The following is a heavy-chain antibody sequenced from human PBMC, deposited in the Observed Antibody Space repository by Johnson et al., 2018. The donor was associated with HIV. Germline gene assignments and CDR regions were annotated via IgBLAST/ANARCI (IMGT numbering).Heavy chain of an antibody. D-gene: IGHD5-18*01. CDR1: GFTFSSYG. J-gene: IGHJ3*02. CDR2: IWHDGRDV. V-gene: IGHV3-33*03. Sequence: QVQLVESGGGVVRPGGSLRLSCAASGFTFSSYGIHWVRQAPGKGLEWVAFIWHDGRDVYYADSVKGRFTVSRDNSKNAVYLQMNSLGAGDTAVYYCAKDLQLWAPSAAFDIWGQGTMVTVSS. CDR3: AKDLQLWAPSAAFDI.